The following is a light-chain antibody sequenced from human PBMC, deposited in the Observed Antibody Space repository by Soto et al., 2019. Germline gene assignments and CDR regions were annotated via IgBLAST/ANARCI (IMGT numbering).Light chain of an antibody. CDR1: QSVSSSF. J-gene: IGKJ2*01. CDR3: HQYGASPLT. Sequence: EIVLTQSPGTLSLSPGERATLSCRASQSVSSSFLAWYQQKPGQAPRLLIYGASSRATGIPDRFSGSGSGTDFTLTISRLEPEDFAVYYCHQYGASPLTVVQGTKLEIK. V-gene: IGKV3-20*01. CDR2: GAS.